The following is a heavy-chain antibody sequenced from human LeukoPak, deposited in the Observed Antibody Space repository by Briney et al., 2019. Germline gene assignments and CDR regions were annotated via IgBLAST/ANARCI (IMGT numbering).Heavy chain of an antibody. Sequence: SETLSLTCTVSGYSISSGYYWGWIRQPPGKGLEWIGNIYYSGSTYYNPSLKSRVTISVDTSKNQFSLKLSSVTAADTAVYYCASRLTGDGWFNPWGQGTLVTVSS. J-gene: IGHJ5*02. D-gene: IGHD7-27*01. CDR3: ASRLTGDGWFNP. V-gene: IGHV4-38-2*02. CDR1: GYSISSGYY. CDR2: IYYSGST.